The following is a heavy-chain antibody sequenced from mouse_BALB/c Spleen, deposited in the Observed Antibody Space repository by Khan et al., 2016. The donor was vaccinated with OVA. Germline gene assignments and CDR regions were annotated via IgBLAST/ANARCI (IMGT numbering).Heavy chain of an antibody. Sequence: EVELVESGGGLVQTGGSLRLSCATSGFTFTDYYMSWVRQPPGKALEWLGFIRNKDNGYTIEYSASVKGRFTISRDNSQCILYLQMNTLRAEDSATYYCARDRWLLRAMDYWGQGTSVTVSS. V-gene: IGHV7-3*02. CDR1: GFTFTDYY. CDR3: ARDRWLLRAMDY. D-gene: IGHD2-3*01. J-gene: IGHJ4*01. CDR2: IRNKDNGYTI.